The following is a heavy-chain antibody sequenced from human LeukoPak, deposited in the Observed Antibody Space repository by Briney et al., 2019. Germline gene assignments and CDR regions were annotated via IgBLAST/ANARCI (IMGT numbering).Heavy chain of an antibody. CDR2: IYYSGST. CDR1: GGSISSSSYY. V-gene: IGHV4-39*07. D-gene: IGHD3-10*01. Sequence: SETLSLTCTVSGGSISSSSYYWGWIRQPPGKGLEWIGSIYYSGSTYYNPSLKSRVTISVETSKNQFSLKLKSVTAADTAVYYCARGGYYGSGNDFRFDPWGQGTLVTVSS. CDR3: ARGGYYGSGNDFRFDP. J-gene: IGHJ5*02.